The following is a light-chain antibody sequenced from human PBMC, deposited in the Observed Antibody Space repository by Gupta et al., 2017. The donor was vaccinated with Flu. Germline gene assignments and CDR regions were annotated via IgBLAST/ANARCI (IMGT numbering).Light chain of an antibody. J-gene: IGLJ2*01. CDR3: AVWDDTLDGWL. CDR1: GSNVGPNY. Sequence: SVLHQPPSAAAPPGQRATISCSGSGSNVGPNYVYWYQQLPGTAPKLLIYRNNQRPSGVPDRFSGSKSGTSASLAISGLRSEDEADYYCAVWDDTLDGWLFGGGTTLTVL. CDR2: RNN. V-gene: IGLV1-47*01.